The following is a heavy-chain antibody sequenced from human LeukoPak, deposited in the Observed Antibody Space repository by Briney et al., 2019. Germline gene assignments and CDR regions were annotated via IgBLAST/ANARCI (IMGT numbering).Heavy chain of an antibody. V-gene: IGHV4-34*01. CDR2: INHSGST. Sequence: PSETLSLTCAVYVGSFSGYHWSWIRQPPGKGLEWIGEINHSGSTNYNSSLKSRVTISVDTSKNQFSLKLNSVTAADTAVYYCARGYYGSGSHCCHMDVWGKGTTITVS. D-gene: IGHD3-10*01. CDR3: ARGYYGSGSHCCHMDV. J-gene: IGHJ6*03. CDR1: VGSFSGYH.